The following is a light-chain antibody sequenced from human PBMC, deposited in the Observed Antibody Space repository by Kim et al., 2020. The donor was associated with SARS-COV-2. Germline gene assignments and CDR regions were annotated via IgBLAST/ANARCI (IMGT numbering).Light chain of an antibody. V-gene: IGLV3-19*01. J-gene: IGLJ3*02. CDR1: SLRSYY. CDR2: GKS. Sequence: ALGQTVRITCQGDSLRSYYASWYQQKPGQAPVLVIYGKSSRPSGIPDRFSGFTSGNTASLTITGAEAEDEADYYCNCRDSSGNSWVFGGGTKLTVL. CDR3: NCRDSSGNSWV.